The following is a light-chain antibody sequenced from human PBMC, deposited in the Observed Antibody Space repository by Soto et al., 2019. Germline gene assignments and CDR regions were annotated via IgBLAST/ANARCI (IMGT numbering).Light chain of an antibody. CDR1: SSDVGAYNY. Sequence: QSVLTQPASVSGSPGQSITISCTGTSSDVGAYNYVSWYQQHPGKAPKLMIYDVSNRPSGVSNRFSGSKSGNTASLTISGSQAEDEADYFCSSYTVSSTSVFGTGTKSPS. CDR3: SSYTVSSTSV. CDR2: DVS. J-gene: IGLJ1*01. V-gene: IGLV2-14*01.